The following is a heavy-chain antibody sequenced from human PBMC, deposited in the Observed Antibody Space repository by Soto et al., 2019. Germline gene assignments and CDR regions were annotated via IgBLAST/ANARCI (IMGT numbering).Heavy chain of an antibody. D-gene: IGHD3-10*01. J-gene: IGHJ4*02. V-gene: IGHV1-69*02. CDR2: IIPILGIA. Sequence: ASVKVSCKASGGTFSSYTISWVRQAPGQGLEWMGRIIPILGIANYAQKFQGRVTITADKSTSTAYMELSSLRSEDTAVYYCASAVMVRGVIILYFDYWGQGTLVTVSS. CDR3: ASAVMVRGVIILYFDY. CDR1: GGTFSSYT.